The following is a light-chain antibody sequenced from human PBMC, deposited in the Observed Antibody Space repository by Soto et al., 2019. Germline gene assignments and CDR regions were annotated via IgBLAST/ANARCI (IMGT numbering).Light chain of an antibody. V-gene: IGLV1-40*01. Sequence: QSVLTQPPSVSGAPGQRVTISCTGSSSNIGAGYDVHWYQQLPGTAPKLLIYGNINRPSGVPDRFSGSKSGTSASLAITGIKAEDEADYYCQSYDSSLSALVFGGGTKLTVL. CDR1: SSNIGAGYD. CDR3: QSYDSSLSALV. CDR2: GNI. J-gene: IGLJ3*02.